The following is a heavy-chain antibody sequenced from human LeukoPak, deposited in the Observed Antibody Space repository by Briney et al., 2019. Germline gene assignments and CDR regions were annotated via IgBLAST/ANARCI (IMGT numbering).Heavy chain of an antibody. CDR3: ARHSYCSGGSCYQYYYMDV. CDR2: INHSGST. J-gene: IGHJ6*03. CDR1: GGSFSGYY. D-gene: IGHD2-15*01. V-gene: IGHV4-34*01. Sequence: PSETLSLTCAVYGGSFSGYYWSWIRQPPGKGLEWIGEINHSGSTNYNPSLKSRVTISVDTSKNQFSLKLRSVTAADTAVYYCARHSYCSGGSCYQYYYMDVWGKGTTVTISS.